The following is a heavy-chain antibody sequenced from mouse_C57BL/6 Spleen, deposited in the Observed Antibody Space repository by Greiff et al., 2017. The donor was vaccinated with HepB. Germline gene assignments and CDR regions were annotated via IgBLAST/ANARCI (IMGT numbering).Heavy chain of an antibody. D-gene: IGHD1-1*01. V-gene: IGHV1-18*01. J-gene: IGHJ3*01. CDR3: ARRGYYGSDWFAY. CDR1: GYTFTDYN. Sequence: VQLKQSGPELVKPGASVKIPCKASGYTFTDYNMDWVKQSHGKSLEWIGDINPNNGGTIYNQKFKGKATLTVDKSSSTAYMELRSLTSEDTAVYYCARRGYYGSDWFAYWGQGTLVTVSA. CDR2: INPNNGGT.